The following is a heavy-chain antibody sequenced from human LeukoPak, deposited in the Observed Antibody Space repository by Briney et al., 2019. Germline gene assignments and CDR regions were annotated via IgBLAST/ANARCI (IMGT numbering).Heavy chain of an antibody. CDR3: ARDGYAYCQFDY. D-gene: IGHD5-18*01. V-gene: IGHV1-2*02. Sequence: ASVKVSCKASGYTFTGCYIHWVRQAPGQGLEWMGWINPNTGVTKYAQEFQGRVTMTRDTSISTAYMELSRLRSDDTAIYYCARDGYAYCQFDYWGQGTLVTVSS. J-gene: IGHJ4*02. CDR1: GYTFTGCY. CDR2: INPNTGVT.